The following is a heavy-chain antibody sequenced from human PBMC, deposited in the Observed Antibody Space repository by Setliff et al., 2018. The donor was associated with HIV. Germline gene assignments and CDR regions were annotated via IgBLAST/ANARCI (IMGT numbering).Heavy chain of an antibody. V-gene: IGHV3-74*01. CDR1: GFTFSTSW. J-gene: IGHJ4*02. D-gene: IGHD6-13*01. Sequence: GGSLRLSCAVSGFTFSTSWLHWVRQAPGKGLVWVSRINPDGSTTDYADSVKGRFTISRDNAKNTLYLQMNSLRAEDTAVYYCAREGIAAAGSYSYGFGQIDYWGQGTLVTVSS. CDR2: INPDGSTT. CDR3: AREGIAAAGSYSYGFGQIDY.